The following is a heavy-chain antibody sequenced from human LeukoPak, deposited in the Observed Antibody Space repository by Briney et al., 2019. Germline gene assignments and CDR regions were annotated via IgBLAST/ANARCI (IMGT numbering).Heavy chain of an antibody. CDR3: ASHYDSSGHDGYFDY. Sequence: PSETLSLTCTVSGGSLSSYYWSWIRQPPGKGLEWIGYIYYSGSTNYNPSLKSRVTISVDTSKNQFSLKLSSVTAADTAVYYCASHYDSSGHDGYFDYWGQGTLVTVSS. D-gene: IGHD3-22*01. J-gene: IGHJ4*02. CDR2: IYYSGST. CDR1: GGSLSSYY. V-gene: IGHV4-59*01.